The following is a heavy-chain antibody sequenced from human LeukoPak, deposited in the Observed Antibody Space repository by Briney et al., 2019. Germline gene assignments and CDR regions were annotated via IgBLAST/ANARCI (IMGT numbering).Heavy chain of an antibody. D-gene: IGHD6-6*01. V-gene: IGHV4-61*02. J-gene: IGHJ6*03. CDR3: ARGDSSSYYYYMDV. Sequence: PSQTLSLTCTVSGGSISSGSYYWSWIRQPAGKGLEWIGRIYTSGSTNYNPSLKSRVTISVDTSKNQFSLKLSSVTAADTAVYYCARGDSSSYYYYMDVWGKGTTVTVSS. CDR1: GGSISSGSYY. CDR2: IYTSGST.